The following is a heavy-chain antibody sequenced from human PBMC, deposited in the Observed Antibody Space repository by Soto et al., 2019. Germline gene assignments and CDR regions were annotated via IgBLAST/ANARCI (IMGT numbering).Heavy chain of an antibody. J-gene: IGHJ6*02. CDR3: ARLVGYGDYYYYYGMDV. D-gene: IGHD1-26*01. CDR1: GYSFTSYR. V-gene: IGHV5-51*01. CDR2: IYPGDSDT. Sequence: PGESLKISGKGSGYSFTSYRIGWVRQMPGKGLEWMGIIYPGDSDTRYSPSFQGQVTISADKSISTAYLQWSSLKASDTAMYYCARLVGYGDYYYYYGMDVWGQGTTVTVSS.